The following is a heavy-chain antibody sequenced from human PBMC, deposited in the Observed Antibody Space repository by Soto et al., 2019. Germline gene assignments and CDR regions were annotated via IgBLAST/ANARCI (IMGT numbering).Heavy chain of an antibody. CDR1: GFSLSTRAVG. CDR3: AHRHELGSFDI. CDR2: IYWNDDK. D-gene: IGHD1-26*01. V-gene: IGHV2-5*01. Sequence: SGPTLVNPTHPLTLTCTFSGFSLSTRAVGVGWIRQPPGKALEWLALIYWNDDKRYSPSLKNRLTITNDTSKTHVGLTRTNIDPVDTATYYCAHRHELGSFDIWGQGTKVTVSS. J-gene: IGHJ3*02.